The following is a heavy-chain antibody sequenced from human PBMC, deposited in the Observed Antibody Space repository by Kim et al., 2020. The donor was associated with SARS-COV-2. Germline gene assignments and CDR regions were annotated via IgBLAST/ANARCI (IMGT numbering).Heavy chain of an antibody. CDR3: ARVSSGWYYFDY. V-gene: IGHV4-39*01. J-gene: IGHJ4*02. Sequence: SYNQSLKSRVTISVDTSKNQFSLKLSSVTAADTAVYYCARVSSGWYYFDYWGQGTLVTVSS. D-gene: IGHD6-19*01.